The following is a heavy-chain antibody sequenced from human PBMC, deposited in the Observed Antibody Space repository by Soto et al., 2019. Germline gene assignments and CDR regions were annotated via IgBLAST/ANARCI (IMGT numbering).Heavy chain of an antibody. CDR1: GGSISSYY. CDR2: IYYSGCP. J-gene: IGHJ6*02. CDR3: ARYQEATTLYDYYGMDV. D-gene: IGHD4-17*01. V-gene: IGHV4-59*01. Sequence: LSVTCLFSGGSISSYYCSWIGQPPLRGRAWVGHIYYSGCPNYNPSLKRRVTRSVDTSQNQFSLKLSSVTAADTAVYYCARYQEATTLYDYYGMDVRGQGTTGTLPS.